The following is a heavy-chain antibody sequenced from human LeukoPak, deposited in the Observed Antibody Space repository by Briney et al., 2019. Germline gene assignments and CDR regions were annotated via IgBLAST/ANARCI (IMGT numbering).Heavy chain of an antibody. D-gene: IGHD3-10*01. CDR2: IYPGDSDT. V-gene: IGHV5-51*01. CDR1: GYSFTSYW. J-gene: IGHJ5*02. Sequence: GESLKISCKGSGYSFTSYWIGWVRQMPGKGLEWMGIIYPGDSDTRYSPSFQGQVTISADKSISTANLQWSSLKASDTAMYYCARLARGIYGSGRWSWFDPWGQGTLVTVSS. CDR3: ARLARGIYGSGRWSWFDP.